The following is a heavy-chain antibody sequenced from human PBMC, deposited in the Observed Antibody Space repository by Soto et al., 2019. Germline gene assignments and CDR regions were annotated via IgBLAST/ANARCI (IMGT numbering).Heavy chain of an antibody. CDR1: SGSISSRNW. Sequence: QVQLQESGPGLVKPSGTLSLTCGVSSGSISSRNWWSWVRQPPGKGLEWIGEISHSGRTNYNPSPESRVTMSVDKSRNQFYLKLNFVTAADTAVYYCATQTYSYNWHHWGQGTLVTVSS. CDR2: ISHSGRT. J-gene: IGHJ5*02. D-gene: IGHD1-1*01. CDR3: ATQTYSYNWHH. V-gene: IGHV4-4*02.